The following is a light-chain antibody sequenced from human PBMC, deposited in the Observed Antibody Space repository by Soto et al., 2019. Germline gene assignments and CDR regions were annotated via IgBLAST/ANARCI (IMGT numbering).Light chain of an antibody. V-gene: IGKV1-33*01. CDR2: DAS. J-gene: IGKJ4*01. CDR1: QDISNY. CDR3: QQYDNLLTLT. Sequence: DIQMTQSPSSLSASVGDRVTITCQASQDISNYLNWYQQKPGKAPKLLIYDASNLETGVPSRFSGSGSGTDFTFTISSLPAEDIATYYCQQYDNLLTLTFGGGTKVEIK.